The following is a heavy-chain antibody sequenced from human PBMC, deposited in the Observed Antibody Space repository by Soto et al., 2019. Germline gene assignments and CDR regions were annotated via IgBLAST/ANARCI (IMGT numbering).Heavy chain of an antibody. J-gene: IGHJ4*02. CDR3: ASAFGITGKTGFDY. CDR2: ISYDGSNK. CDR1: GFTFSSYG. V-gene: IGHV3-30*03. Sequence: PGGSLRPSCAASGFTFSSYGMHWVRQAPGKGLEWVAVISYDGSNKYYADSVKGRFTISRDNSKNTLYLQMNSLRAEDTAVYYCASAFGITGKTGFDYWGQGTLVTVSS. D-gene: IGHD1-20*01.